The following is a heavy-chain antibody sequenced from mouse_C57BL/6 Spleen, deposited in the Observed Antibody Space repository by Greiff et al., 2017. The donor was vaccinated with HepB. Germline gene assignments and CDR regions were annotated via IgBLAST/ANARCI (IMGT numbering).Heavy chain of an antibody. J-gene: IGHJ2*01. V-gene: IGHV1-50*01. D-gene: IGHD3-1*01. Sequence: QVQLQQPGAELVKPGASVKLSCKASGYTFTSYWMQWVKQRPGQGLEWIGEIDPSDSYTNYNQKFKGKATLTVDTSNSTAYMQLSSLTSEDSAVYCYARAARALDYRGQGTTLTVSS. CDR3: ARAARALDY. CDR1: GYTFTSYW. CDR2: IDPSDSYT.